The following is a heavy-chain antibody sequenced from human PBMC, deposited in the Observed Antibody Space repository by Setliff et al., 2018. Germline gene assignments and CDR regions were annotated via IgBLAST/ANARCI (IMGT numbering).Heavy chain of an antibody. Sequence: GGSLRLSCATSGFTFRDYSMVWVRQVPGKGLEWVAGVIQVGSGVYADSVKGRSTISRDNSKNNFFLQINNLRATDTATYYCAKDRVNDGFWDFDSWGQGIVVTVSS. CDR1: GFTFRDYS. V-gene: IGHV3-23*01. D-gene: IGHD1-26*01. CDR2: VIQVGSG. CDR3: AKDRVNDGFWDFDS. J-gene: IGHJ4*02.